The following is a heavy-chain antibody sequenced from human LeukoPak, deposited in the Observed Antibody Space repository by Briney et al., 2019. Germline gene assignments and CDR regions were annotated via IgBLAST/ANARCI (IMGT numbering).Heavy chain of an antibody. CDR3: GRETSFVGGVYYIFDY. V-gene: IGHV4-59*01. CDR2: IYYSGST. CDR1: GGSISSYY. J-gene: IGHJ4*02. Sequence: SETLSLTCTVSGGSISSYYWSWIRQPPGKGLEWIGYIYYSGSTNYNPSLKSRVTISVDTSKNPFSLKLSSVTAADTAVYYCGRETSFVGGVYYIFDYGGQETLVTVSS. D-gene: IGHD3-16*01.